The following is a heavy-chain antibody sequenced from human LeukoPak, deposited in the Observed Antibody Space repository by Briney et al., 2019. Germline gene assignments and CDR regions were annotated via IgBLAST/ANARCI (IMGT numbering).Heavy chain of an antibody. CDR1: GFTFSGYA. D-gene: IGHD2-2*01. CDR3: ARSPYCSSTSCHSHYFDY. V-gene: IGHV3-64*01. CDR2: ISRNGGTT. Sequence: PGGSLRLSCAASGFTFSGYALHWVRQAPGKGLEYVSSISRNGGTTYYANSVRGRFTISRDNSENTLYLQMGSLRAEDMAVYYCARSPYCSSTSCHSHYFDYWGRGTLVTVST. J-gene: IGHJ4*02.